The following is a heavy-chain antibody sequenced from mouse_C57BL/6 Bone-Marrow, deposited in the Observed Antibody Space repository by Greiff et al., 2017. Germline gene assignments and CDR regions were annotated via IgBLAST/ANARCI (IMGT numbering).Heavy chain of an antibody. V-gene: IGHV1-64*01. CDR1: GYTFTSYW. CDR3: AGGVHGSPPFAY. D-gene: IGHD1-1*01. J-gene: IGHJ3*01. Sequence: VQLQQPGAELVKPGASVKLSCKASGYTFTSYWMHWVKQRPGQGLEWIGMIHPNRGSTNYNEKFKSKATLTVDKSSSTAYMQLSSLTSEDSAVYYCAGGVHGSPPFAYWGQGTLVTVSA. CDR2: IHPNRGST.